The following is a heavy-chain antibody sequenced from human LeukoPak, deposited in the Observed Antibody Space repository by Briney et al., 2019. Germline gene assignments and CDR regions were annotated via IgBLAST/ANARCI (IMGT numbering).Heavy chain of an antibody. CDR3: ARANVLRYFDWAPRAFDI. CDR2: IYYSGST. D-gene: IGHD3-9*01. J-gene: IGHJ3*02. Sequence: SETLSLTCTVSGGSISSGGYYWSWIRQPPGKGLEWIGYIYYSGSTNYNPSLKSRVTISVDTSKNQFSLKLSSVTAADTAVYYCARANVLRYFDWAPRAFDIWGQGTMVTVSS. V-gene: IGHV4-61*08. CDR1: GGSISSGGYY.